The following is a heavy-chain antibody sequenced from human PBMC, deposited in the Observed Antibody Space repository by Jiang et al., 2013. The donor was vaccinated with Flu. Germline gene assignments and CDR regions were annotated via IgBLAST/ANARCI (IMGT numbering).Heavy chain of an antibody. CDR1: GGTFGSNS. CDR2: IIPILGMA. V-gene: IGHV1-69*02. Sequence: GAEVKKPGASVKVSCEASGGTFGSNSVSWVRQAPGQGLEWMGRIIPILGMANYAQKFQGRVTIAADKSTSTVYMELTNLRSEDTAMYFCARNRSPEELDKLDFWGQGTLVTVSS. D-gene: IGHD1-7*01. CDR3: ARNRSPEELDKLDF. J-gene: IGHJ4*02.